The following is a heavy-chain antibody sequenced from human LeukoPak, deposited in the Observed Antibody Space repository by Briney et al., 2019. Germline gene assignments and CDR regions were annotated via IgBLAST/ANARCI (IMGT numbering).Heavy chain of an antibody. CDR3: ARDNGYWFDP. D-gene: IGHD2-8*01. J-gene: IGHJ5*02. CDR1: GGTFSSYA. V-gene: IGHV1-69*05. Sequence: SVKVSCKTSGGTFSSYAISWVRQAPGQGLEWMGGIIPIFGTANYAQKFQGRVTITTDESTSTAYMELSSLRSEDTAVYYCARDNGYWFDPWGQGTLVTVPS. CDR2: IIPIFGTA.